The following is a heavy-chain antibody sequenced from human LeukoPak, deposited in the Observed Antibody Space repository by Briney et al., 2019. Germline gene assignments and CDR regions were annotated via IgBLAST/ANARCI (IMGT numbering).Heavy chain of an antibody. Sequence: PGGSLRLSCAASGFTVISDYMSWVRQAPGKGLEWVSVIYSGDTTYYADSVRGRFIISRDNSKNTLYLQMNDLRAEDTAVYYCARGSLIRDWGQGTLVTVSS. J-gene: IGHJ4*02. CDR1: GFTVISDY. D-gene: IGHD3-16*01. CDR2: IYSGDTT. CDR3: ARGSLIRD. V-gene: IGHV3-66*01.